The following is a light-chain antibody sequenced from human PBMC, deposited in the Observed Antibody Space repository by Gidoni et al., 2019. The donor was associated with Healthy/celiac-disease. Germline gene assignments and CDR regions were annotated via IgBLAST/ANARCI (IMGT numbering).Light chain of an antibody. V-gene: IGKV3-15*01. CDR2: GAS. CDR1: QSVSSN. CDR3: QQYNNWPPTGA. J-gene: IGKJ1*01. Sequence: EIVMTQSPATLSVSPGERATLSCRASQSVSSNLALYQQKPGQAPRLLIYGASTMATGIPARFSGSGSGTEFTLTISSLQSEDFAVYYCQQYNNWPPTGAFGQGTKVEIK.